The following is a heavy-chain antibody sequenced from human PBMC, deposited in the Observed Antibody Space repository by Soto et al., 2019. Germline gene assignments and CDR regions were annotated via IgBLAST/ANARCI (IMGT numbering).Heavy chain of an antibody. Sequence: SETLSLTCTVSGGSISSYYWSWIRQPPGKGLEWIGYIYYSGSTNYNPSLKSRVTISVDTSKNQFSLKLSSVTAADTAVYYCARDMGADKEDYYVSGSYYEGNYYYYGMDVGGQGTTVTVSS. D-gene: IGHD3-10*01. CDR1: GGSISSYY. J-gene: IGHJ6*02. CDR2: IYYSGST. CDR3: ARDMGADKEDYYVSGSYYEGNYYYYGMDV. V-gene: IGHV4-59*01.